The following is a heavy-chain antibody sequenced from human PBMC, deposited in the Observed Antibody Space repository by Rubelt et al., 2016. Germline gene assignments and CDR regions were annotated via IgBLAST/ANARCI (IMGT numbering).Heavy chain of an antibody. V-gene: IGHV3-30*04. D-gene: IGHD2-15*01. CDR1: GFTFNSYT. CDR2: ISYDGSGK. Sequence: GGGVVQPGRSLRLSCAASGFTFNSYTMHWFRQAPGKGLEWVAVISYDGSGKYSADSVKGRFTISRDNSKNTLYLQMNSLRAEDTAVYYCARAYCSGATCYSPDYWGQGTLVTVSS. J-gene: IGHJ4*02. CDR3: ARAYCSGATCYSPDY.